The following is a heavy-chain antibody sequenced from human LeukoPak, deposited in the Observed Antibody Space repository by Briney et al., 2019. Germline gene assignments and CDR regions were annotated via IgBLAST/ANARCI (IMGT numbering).Heavy chain of an antibody. CDR2: ISGAGRST. CDR1: GFTFSSYG. J-gene: IGHJ4*02. V-gene: IGHV3-23*01. Sequence: GGSLRLSCAASGFTFSSYGMTWVRQVPGKGLEWVSVISGAGRSTYYADSVKGRFTISRDNSKNTLYLQMNSLRADDTAVYYCAKRSGGPSPFDYWGQGALVTVSS. D-gene: IGHD3-3*01. CDR3: AKRSGGPSPFDY.